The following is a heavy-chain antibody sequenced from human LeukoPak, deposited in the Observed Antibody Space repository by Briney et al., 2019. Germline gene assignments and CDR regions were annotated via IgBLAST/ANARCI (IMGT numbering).Heavy chain of an antibody. CDR1: GYTFTSYG. CDR2: ISAYNGNT. V-gene: IGHV1-18*01. J-gene: IGHJ4*02. D-gene: IGHD3-22*01. Sequence: GASVKVSCKASGYTFTSYGISWVRQAPGQGLEWMGWISAYNGNTNYAQKLQGRVTMTRDTSTSTVYMELSSLRSEDTAVYYCAREVKSPPEGYFDYWGQGTLVTVSS. CDR3: AREVKSPPEGYFDY.